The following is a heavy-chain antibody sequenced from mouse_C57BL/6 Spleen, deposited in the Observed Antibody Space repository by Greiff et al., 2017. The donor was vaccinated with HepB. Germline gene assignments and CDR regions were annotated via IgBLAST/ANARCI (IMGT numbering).Heavy chain of an antibody. CDR2: ISDGGSYT. D-gene: IGHD2-4*01. CDR3: YDYDVPY. Sequence: EVTVVESGGGLVKPGGSLKLSCAASGFTFSSYAMSWVRQTPEKRLEWVATISDGGSYTYYPDNVKGRFTISRDNAKNNLYLQMSHLKSEDTAMYYCYDYDVPYWGQGTLVTVSA. CDR1: GFTFSSYA. V-gene: IGHV5-4*03. J-gene: IGHJ3*01.